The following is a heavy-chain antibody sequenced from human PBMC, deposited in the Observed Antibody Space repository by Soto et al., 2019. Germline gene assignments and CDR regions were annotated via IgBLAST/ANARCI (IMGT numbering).Heavy chain of an antibody. CDR2: IYNSGSA. Sequence: QVQLQESGPGLVKPSQTLSLTCSVSDGAISSGGYYWTWIRQHPGKGLEWLGHIYNSGSAYYNPSLKSRLTISVDASKNQFSLSLTSVTAADTAVYYCARTNPHLRGAFDIWGQGTMVTVSS. CDR1: DGAISSGGYY. J-gene: IGHJ3*02. CDR3: ARTNPHLRGAFDI. V-gene: IGHV4-31*03. D-gene: IGHD4-17*01.